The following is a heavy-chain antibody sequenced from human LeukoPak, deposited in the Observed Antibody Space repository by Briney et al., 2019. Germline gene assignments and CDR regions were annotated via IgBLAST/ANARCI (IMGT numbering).Heavy chain of an antibody. CDR1: GFTFSDYA. Sequence: GGSLRLSCTASGFTFSDYAMSRVRQAPGKGLEWVGFIRSKAYGGTTEYAASVKGRFTISRDDSKSIAYLQMNSLKTEDTAVYYCTRGFHYYDSSGRSYYFDYWGQGTLVTVSS. V-gene: IGHV3-49*04. CDR3: TRGFHYYDSSGRSYYFDY. CDR2: IRSKAYGGTT. D-gene: IGHD3-22*01. J-gene: IGHJ4*02.